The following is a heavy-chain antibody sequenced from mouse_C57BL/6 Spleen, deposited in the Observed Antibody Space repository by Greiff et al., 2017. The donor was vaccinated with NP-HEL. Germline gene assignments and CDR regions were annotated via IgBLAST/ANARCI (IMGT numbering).Heavy chain of an antibody. D-gene: IGHD2-3*01. CDR1: GYTFTSYW. V-gene: IGHV1-50*01. CDR2: IDPSDSYT. CDR3: ARSRYDPRTMDY. Sequence: QVQLQQPGAELVKPGASVKLSCKASGYTFTSYWMQWVKQRPGQGLEWIGEIDPSDSYTNYNQKFKGKATLTVDTSSSTAYMQLSSLTSEDSAVYYCARSRYDPRTMDYWGQGTSVTVSS. J-gene: IGHJ4*01.